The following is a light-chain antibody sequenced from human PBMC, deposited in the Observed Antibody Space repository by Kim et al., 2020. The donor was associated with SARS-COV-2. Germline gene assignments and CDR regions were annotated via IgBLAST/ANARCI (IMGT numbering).Light chain of an antibody. J-gene: IGLJ2*01. CDR2: ADN. V-gene: IGLV6-57*04. Sequence: NFMLTQPHSVSESPGKTVTISCTRSSGSIASNYVQWYQQRPGSAPTTVIYADNQRPSGVPDRFSGSIDSSSNSASLTISGLKTEDEADYYCQSYDSSIVVFGGGTQRTVL. CDR3: QSYDSSIVV. CDR1: SGSIASNY.